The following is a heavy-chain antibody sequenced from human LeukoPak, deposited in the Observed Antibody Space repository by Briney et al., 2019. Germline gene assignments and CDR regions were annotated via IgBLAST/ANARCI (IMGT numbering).Heavy chain of an antibody. V-gene: IGHV3-53*01. CDR2: INSGGST. Sequence: GGSLGLSCAASGFTVSSNYMSWVRQAPGKGLEWVSAINSGGSTYYADSLKGRFTISRDNSKNTLYLQMNSLRADDTAVYYCAKDWPSEWQQLPDYDAFDIWGQGTMVTVSS. D-gene: IGHD6-13*01. CDR1: GFTVSSNY. CDR3: AKDWPSEWQQLPDYDAFDI. J-gene: IGHJ3*02.